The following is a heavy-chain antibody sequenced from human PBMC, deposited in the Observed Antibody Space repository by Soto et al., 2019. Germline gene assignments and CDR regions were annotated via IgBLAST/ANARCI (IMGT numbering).Heavy chain of an antibody. J-gene: IGHJ6*03. CDR2: INPNSGGT. Sequence: ASVKVSCKASGYTFTGYYMHWVRQAPGQGLEWMGWINPNSGGTNYAQKFQGWVTTTRDTSISTAYMELSRLRSDDTAVYYCARDLGSGSYYSGDYYYYYMDVWGKGTTVTVSS. CDR1: GYTFTGYY. V-gene: IGHV1-2*04. D-gene: IGHD3-10*01. CDR3: ARDLGSGSYYSGDYYYYYMDV.